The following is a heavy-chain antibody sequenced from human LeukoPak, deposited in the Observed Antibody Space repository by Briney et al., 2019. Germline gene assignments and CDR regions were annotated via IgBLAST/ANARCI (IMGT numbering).Heavy chain of an antibody. CDR3: AKDQGIQLWLKYFQH. Sequence: GGSLTLSCAASGFTFNNYAMTWVRQAPGKGLEWVSAISGSGGTTLYADSVKARFTISRDNSKSTMYLQMNSLRAEDTAVYYCAKDQGIQLWLKYFQHWGQGTLVTVSS. CDR1: GFTFNNYA. D-gene: IGHD5-18*01. J-gene: IGHJ1*01. CDR2: ISGSGGTT. V-gene: IGHV3-23*01.